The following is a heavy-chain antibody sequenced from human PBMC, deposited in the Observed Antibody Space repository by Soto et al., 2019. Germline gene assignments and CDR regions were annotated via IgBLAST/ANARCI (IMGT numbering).Heavy chain of an antibody. CDR3: AKDSRSLTRITIFGVDYMDV. J-gene: IGHJ6*03. CDR1: GRTLSSYA. V-gene: IGHV3-23*01. Sequence: TGGYLRLSCAASGRTLSSYAMSWGRQAPGKGVEWGAAITDSGGSTYYADSVKGRFTISRDNSKNTLYLQMNSLRVEDTAVYYCAKDSRSLTRITIFGVDYMDVWGKGTTVTVSS. CDR2: ITDSGGST. D-gene: IGHD3-3*01.